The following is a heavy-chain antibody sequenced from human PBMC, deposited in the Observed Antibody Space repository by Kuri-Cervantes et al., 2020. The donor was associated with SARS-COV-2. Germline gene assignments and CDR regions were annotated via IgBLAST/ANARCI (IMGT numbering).Heavy chain of an antibody. J-gene: IGHJ3*02. Sequence: KVSCKGSGYSFTSYWISWVRQMPGKGLEWMGRIDPSDSYTNYSPSFQGHVTISADKSISTAYLQWSSLKASDTAMYYCASRDIITFAFDIWGQGTMVTVSS. CDR2: IDPSDSYT. CDR1: GYSFTSYW. D-gene: IGHD3-10*01. V-gene: IGHV5-10-1*01. CDR3: ASRDIITFAFDI.